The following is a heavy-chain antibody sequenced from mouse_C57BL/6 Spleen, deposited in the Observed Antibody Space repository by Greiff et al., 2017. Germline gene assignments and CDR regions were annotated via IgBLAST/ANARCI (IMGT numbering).Heavy chain of an antibody. J-gene: IGHJ2*01. CDR3: TGHYYGSSSDY. D-gene: IGHD1-1*01. V-gene: IGHV1-15*01. CDR1: GYTFTDYE. CDR2: IDPETGGT. Sequence: QVQLKQSGAELVRPGASVTLSCKASGYTFTDYEMHWVKQTPVHGLEWIGAIDPETGGTAYNQKFKGKAILTADKSSSTAYMELRSLTSEDSAVYYCTGHYYGSSSDYWGQGTTLTVSS.